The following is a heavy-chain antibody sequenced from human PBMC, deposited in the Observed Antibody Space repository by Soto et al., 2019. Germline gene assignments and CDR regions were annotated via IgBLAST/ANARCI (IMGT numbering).Heavy chain of an antibody. CDR1: GGSIISCGYS. V-gene: IGHV4-30-2*01. Sequence: PSETLSLTCAVSGGSIISCGYSWSWIRQPPGKGLEWIGYIYHSGSTYYNPSLKSRVTISVDRSKNQFSLKLSSVTAADTAVYYCARARRGVIHRGHNWFDPWGQGTLVSVSS. CDR2: IYHSGST. J-gene: IGHJ5*02. CDR3: ARARRGVIHRGHNWFDP. D-gene: IGHD3-10*01.